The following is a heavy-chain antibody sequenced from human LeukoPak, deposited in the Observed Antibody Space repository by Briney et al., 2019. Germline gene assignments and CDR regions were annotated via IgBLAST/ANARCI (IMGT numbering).Heavy chain of an antibody. CDR1: GFTFSSYG. CDR2: ISYDGSNK. V-gene: IGHV3-30*18. J-gene: IGHJ6*02. D-gene: IGHD3-10*01. CDR3: AKDLITMVRGVPSYGMDV. Sequence: PGRSLRLSCAASGFTFSSYGMHWVRQAPGKGLEWVAVISYDGSNKYYADSVKGRFTISRDNSKNTLYLQMKSLRAEDTAVYYCAKDLITMVRGVPSYGMDVWGQGTTVTVSS.